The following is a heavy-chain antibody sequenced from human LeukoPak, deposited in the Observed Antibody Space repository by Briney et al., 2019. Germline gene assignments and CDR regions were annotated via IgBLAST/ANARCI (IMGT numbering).Heavy chain of an antibody. D-gene: IGHD3-9*01. J-gene: IGHJ6*04. CDR1: GFTFSSYA. V-gene: IGHV3-64D*06. CDR2: ISSNGGST. Sequence: PGGSLRLSCSASGFTFSSYAMHWVRQAPGKGLEYVSAISSNGGSTYYADSVKGRFTISRDNSKNTLYLQMSSLRAEDTAVYYCVKDLGYYDILTGYYRSGDYYYGTDVWGKGTTVTVSS. CDR3: VKDLGYYDILTGYYRSGDYYYGTDV.